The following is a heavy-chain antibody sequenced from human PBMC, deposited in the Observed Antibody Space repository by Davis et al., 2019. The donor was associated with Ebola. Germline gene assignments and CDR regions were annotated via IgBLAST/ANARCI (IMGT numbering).Heavy chain of an antibody. CDR1: GFTFSSYA. Sequence: GESLKISCAASGFTFSSYAMSWVRQAPGKGLEWVSAISGSGGSTYYADSVKGRFTISRDNAKNSLYLQMNSLKTEDTAIYYCTTDVNYFDSSGYYYRGGYWGQGTLVTVSS. J-gene: IGHJ4*02. D-gene: IGHD3-22*01. CDR2: ISGSGGST. V-gene: IGHV3-23*01. CDR3: TTDVNYFDSSGYYYRGGY.